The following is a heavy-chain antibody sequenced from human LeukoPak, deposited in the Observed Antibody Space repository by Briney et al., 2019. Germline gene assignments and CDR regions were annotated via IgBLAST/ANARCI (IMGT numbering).Heavy chain of an antibody. V-gene: IGHV4-59*08. Sequence: SETLSLTCAVSGGSINSHYWGWIRQPPGKGLQWIGDIYYTGKNNYNPFLKSRVTISLDTSKDHLSLNLTSVLAAGTAIYYCVRRDTGWNYFDYWGQGILVTVSS. CDR1: GGSINSHY. J-gene: IGHJ4*02. D-gene: IGHD6-19*01. CDR2: IYYTGKN. CDR3: VRRDTGWNYFDY.